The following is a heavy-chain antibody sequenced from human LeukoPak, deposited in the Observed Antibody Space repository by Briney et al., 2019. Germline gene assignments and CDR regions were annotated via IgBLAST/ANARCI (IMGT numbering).Heavy chain of an antibody. V-gene: IGHV1-8*01. CDR3: ARARGTVVQTGRYYYYMDV. CDR1: GYTFTSYD. CDR2: MNPNSGNT. Sequence: ASVKVSCKASGYTFTSYDINWVRQATGQRLEWMGWMNPNSGNTGYAQKFQGRVTITRNTSISTAYMELSSLRSEDTAVYYCARARGTVVQTGRYYYYMDVWGKGTTVTVSS. D-gene: IGHD4-23*01. J-gene: IGHJ6*03.